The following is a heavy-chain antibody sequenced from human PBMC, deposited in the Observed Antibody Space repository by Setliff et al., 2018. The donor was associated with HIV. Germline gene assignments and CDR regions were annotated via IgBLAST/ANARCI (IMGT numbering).Heavy chain of an antibody. CDR3: ATNSDTSGYPPPPFDY. CDR2: INHSGST. V-gene: IGHV4-34*01. J-gene: IGHJ4*02. D-gene: IGHD3-22*01. CDR1: GGSFTDIGGSFTDYY. Sequence: SETLSLTCVVFGGSFTDIGGSFTDYYWIWIRQPPGKGLEWIGEINHSGSTHYNPSLKSRFTISVDTSKNQFSLKLSSVTAADTAVYYCATNSDTSGYPPPPFDYWGQGTLVTVSS.